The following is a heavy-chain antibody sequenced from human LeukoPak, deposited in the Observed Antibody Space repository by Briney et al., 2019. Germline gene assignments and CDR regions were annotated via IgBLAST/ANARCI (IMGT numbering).Heavy chain of an antibody. CDR1: GFTFSSYA. Sequence: AGGSLRLSCAASGFTFSSYAMSWVRQAPGKGLEWVSAISDSGDATYYADSVKGRFTISRDNAKNSLYLQMNSLRAEDTAVYYCAREEDTAMVRYYYYGMDVWGQGTTVTVSS. CDR2: ISDSGDAT. D-gene: IGHD5-18*01. V-gene: IGHV3-23*01. CDR3: AREEDTAMVRYYYYGMDV. J-gene: IGHJ6*02.